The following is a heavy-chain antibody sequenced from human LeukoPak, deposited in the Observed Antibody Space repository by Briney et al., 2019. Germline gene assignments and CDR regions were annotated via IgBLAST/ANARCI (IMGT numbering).Heavy chain of an antibody. D-gene: IGHD3-10*01. CDR1: GFTVSSNY. CDR3: ARSARFGDHSDAFDI. CDR2: IYSGGST. Sequence: QTGGSLRLSCAASGFTVSSNYMSWVRQAPGKGLEWVSVIYSGGSTYYADSVKGRFTTSRHNSKNTLYLQMNSLRAEDTAVYYCARSARFGDHSDAFDIWGQGTMVTVSS. V-gene: IGHV3-53*04. J-gene: IGHJ3*02.